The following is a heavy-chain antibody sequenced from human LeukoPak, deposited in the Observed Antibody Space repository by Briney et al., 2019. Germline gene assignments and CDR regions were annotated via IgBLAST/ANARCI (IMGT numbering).Heavy chain of an antibody. Sequence: GGSLRLSRAASGFTFSDYAMSWVRQAPGKGLEWVSGVTASAGSTKYADSVKGRFTISRDNSKNTLFLQMTGLRAEDTARYYCVKDKEWLVAFDVWGQGTVVAVSS. V-gene: IGHV3-23*01. CDR1: GFTFSDYA. J-gene: IGHJ3*01. CDR2: VTASAGST. CDR3: VKDKEWLVAFDV. D-gene: IGHD6-19*01.